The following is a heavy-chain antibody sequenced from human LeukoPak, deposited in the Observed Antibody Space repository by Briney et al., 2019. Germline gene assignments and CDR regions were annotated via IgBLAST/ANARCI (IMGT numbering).Heavy chain of an antibody. V-gene: IGHV3-23*01. CDR3: ASTGYSSNLDFDY. CDR2: IGDSDYST. CDR1: GFTFSTFA. J-gene: IGHJ4*02. Sequence: PRGSLRLSCAASGFTFSTFAMNWVRQAPGKGLEWVAAIGDSDYSTYYADSVKGRFTISRDNAKNTLYLQMNSLRAEDTAVYYCASTGYSSNLDFDYWGQGTLVTVSS. D-gene: IGHD6-13*01.